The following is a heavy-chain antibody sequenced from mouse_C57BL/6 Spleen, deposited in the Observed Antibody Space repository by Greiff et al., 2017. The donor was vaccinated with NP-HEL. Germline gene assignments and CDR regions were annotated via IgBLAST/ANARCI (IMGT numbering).Heavy chain of an antibody. D-gene: IGHD3-3*01. CDR2: IDPETDGT. J-gene: IGHJ3*01. CDR1: GYTFTDYE. V-gene: IGHV1-15*01. CDR3: TNGDGAY. Sequence: QVQLKESGAELVRPGASVTLSCKASGYTFTDYEMHWVKQTPVHGLEWIGAIDPETDGTAYNQKFKGKAILTADKSSSTAYMELRSLTSEDSAVYYCTNGDGAYWGQGTLVTVSA.